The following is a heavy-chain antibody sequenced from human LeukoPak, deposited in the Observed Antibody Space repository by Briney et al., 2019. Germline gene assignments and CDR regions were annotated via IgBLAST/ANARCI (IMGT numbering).Heavy chain of an antibody. CDR2: INPNTGGT. J-gene: IGHJ3*01. CDR1: GYTFTGYS. Sequence: GASVSLSCGASGYTFTGYSMHWVRQAPGQGLEWMGWINPNTGGTYSSQRFQGRLTMTRDTSTSTVYMEVSRLTSDDTAVYYCARGFRKYYDSSGYYPEAFALSGQGTMVTVSS. CDR3: ARGFRKYYDSSGYYPEAFAL. V-gene: IGHV1-2*02. D-gene: IGHD3-22*01.